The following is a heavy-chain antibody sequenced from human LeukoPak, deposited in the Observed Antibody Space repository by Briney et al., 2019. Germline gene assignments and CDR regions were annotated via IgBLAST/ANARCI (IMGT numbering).Heavy chain of an antibody. CDR1: GFTFSNAW. Sequence: GSLRLSCAASGFTFSNAWMSWIRQPPGKGLEWIGEINHSGSTNYNPSLKSRVTISVDTSKNQFSLKLSSVTAADTAVYYCARGIAVAGTGGPIFDYWGQGTLVTVSS. D-gene: IGHD6-19*01. CDR3: ARGIAVAGTGGPIFDY. J-gene: IGHJ4*02. V-gene: IGHV4-34*01. CDR2: INHSGST.